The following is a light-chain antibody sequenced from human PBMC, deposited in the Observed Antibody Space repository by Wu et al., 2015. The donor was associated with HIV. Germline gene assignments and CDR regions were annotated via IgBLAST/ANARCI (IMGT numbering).Light chain of an antibody. CDR2: TAS. Sequence: EIVMTQSPATLSVSPGERATLSCRASQSVSNNLAWYQQIPGQPPRLLIYTASTRATGIPARFSGSGSGAEFTLTISSLQSEDFAVYYCQQYNKWPRSFGQGTKVEMK. V-gene: IGKV3-15*01. CDR3: QQYNKWPRS. J-gene: IGKJ1*01. CDR1: QSVSNN.